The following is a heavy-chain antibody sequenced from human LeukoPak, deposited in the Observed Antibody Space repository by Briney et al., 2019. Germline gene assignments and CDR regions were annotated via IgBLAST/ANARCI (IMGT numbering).Heavy chain of an antibody. CDR3: ARDQALTYYYGSSNNYYYMDV. V-gene: IGHV1-2*02. CDR1: GYTFTGHY. Sequence: ASVKVSCKASGYTFTGHYIHWVRQAPGQGLEWMGWINPNSGGTNYAQKFQGRVTMTRDTSIITAYMDLSRLRSDDTAVYYCARDQALTYYYGSSNNYYYMDVWGKGTTVTVSS. D-gene: IGHD3-10*01. J-gene: IGHJ6*03. CDR2: INPNSGGT.